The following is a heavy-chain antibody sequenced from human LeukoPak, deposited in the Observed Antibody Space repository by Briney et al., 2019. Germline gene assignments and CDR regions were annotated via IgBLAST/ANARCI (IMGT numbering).Heavy chain of an antibody. D-gene: IGHD5-12*01. J-gene: IGHJ4*02. CDR1: GGSFSGYY. V-gene: IGHV4-34*01. CDR3: ARWLRRTLDY. Sequence: SETLSLTCAVYGGSFSGYYWSWIRQPPGKGLEWIGEINHSGSTNYNPSLKSRVTISVDTSKNQFSLKLSSVTAADTAVYYCARWLRRTLDYWGQGTLVIVSS. CDR2: INHSGST.